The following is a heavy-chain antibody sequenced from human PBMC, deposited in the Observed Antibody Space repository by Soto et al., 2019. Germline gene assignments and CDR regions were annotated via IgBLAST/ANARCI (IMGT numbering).Heavy chain of an antibody. CDR2: FYSGST. CDR3: ATTRGIAVGGSFDH. V-gene: IGHV4-39*01. Sequence: PSETLSLTCIVSGASINSRSSYWGWIRQPPGKGLEWVGTFYSGSTYNNPSLKSRVTISVDTSKNQFSLKLSSVAAEGTAIYYCATTRGIAVGGSFDHWGQGTLVTVSS. D-gene: IGHD6-13*01. CDR1: GASINSRSSY. J-gene: IGHJ5*02.